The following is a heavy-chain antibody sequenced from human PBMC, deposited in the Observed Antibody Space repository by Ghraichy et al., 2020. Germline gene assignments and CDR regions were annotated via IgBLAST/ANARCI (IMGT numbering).Heavy chain of an antibody. CDR2: IYYNGNT. CDR1: GGSISSYY. Sequence: SETLSLTCTVSGGSISSYYWNWIRPPPGRGLEWIGYIYYNGNTNYNPSLKSRVTISKDTSNNQFSLRLSSVTAAATAVYYCARGLNSGHYYYYYYMDVWGKGTTVTVSS. D-gene: IGHD1-26*01. J-gene: IGHJ6*03. CDR3: ARGLNSGHYYYYYYMDV. V-gene: IGHV4-59*01.